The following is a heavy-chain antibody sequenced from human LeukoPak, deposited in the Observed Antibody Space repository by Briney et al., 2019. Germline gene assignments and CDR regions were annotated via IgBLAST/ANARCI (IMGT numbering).Heavy chain of an antibody. D-gene: IGHD5-18*01. V-gene: IGHV3-53*01. J-gene: IGHJ4*01. CDR3: ASTGDVDTAMGLDY. CDR1: GFTVSSNY. Sequence: GSLRLSCAASGFTVSSNYMSWVRQAPGKGLEWVSVIYSGGSTYYADSVKGRFTISRDNSKNTLYLQMNSLRAEDTAVYYCASTGDVDTAMGLDYWGHGTLVTVSS. CDR2: IYSGGST.